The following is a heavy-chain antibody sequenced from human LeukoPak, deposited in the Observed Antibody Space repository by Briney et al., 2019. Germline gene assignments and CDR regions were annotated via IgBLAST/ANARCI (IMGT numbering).Heavy chain of an antibody. Sequence: SQTHSLTCAISGDSVSSNSAAWNWIRQSPSRGLEWLGRTYYRSKWYNDYAVSVKSRITINPDTSKNQFSLQLNSVAPEDTAVYYCARDLAVAGSNWFDPWGQGTLVTVSS. CDR3: ARDLAVAGSNWFDP. CDR1: GDSVSSNSAA. J-gene: IGHJ5*02. D-gene: IGHD6-19*01. CDR2: TYYRSKWYN. V-gene: IGHV6-1*01.